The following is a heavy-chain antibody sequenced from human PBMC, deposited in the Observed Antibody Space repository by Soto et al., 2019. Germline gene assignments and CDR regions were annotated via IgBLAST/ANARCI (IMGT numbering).Heavy chain of an antibody. CDR2: IYYSGST. CDR1: GGSFSSGGYY. D-gene: IGHD4-17*01. J-gene: IGHJ4*02. Sequence: QVQLQQWGAGLLKPSETLSLTCAVYGGSFSSGGYYWSWIRQHPGKGLEWIGYIYYSGSTYYNPSLKSRVTISVDTSKNQFSLKLSSVTAADTAVYYCARIYDYGDPTRDYWGQGTLVTVSS. CDR3: ARIYDYGDPTRDY. V-gene: IGHV4-31*11.